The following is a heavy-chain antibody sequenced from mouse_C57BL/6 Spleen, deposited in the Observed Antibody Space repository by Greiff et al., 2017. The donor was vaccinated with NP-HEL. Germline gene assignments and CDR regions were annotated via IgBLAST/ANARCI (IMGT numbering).Heavy chain of an antibody. J-gene: IGHJ1*03. V-gene: IGHV1-15*01. CDR3: TRKSITTWYFDV. CDR2: IDPETGGT. Sequence: VQLQQSGAELVRPGASVTLSCKASGYTFTDYEMHWVKQTPVHGLEWIGAIDPETGGTAYNQKFKGKAILTADKSSSTAYMELRSLTSEDSAVYYCTRKSITTWYFDVWGTGTTVTVSS. CDR1: GYTFTDYE. D-gene: IGHD1-1*01.